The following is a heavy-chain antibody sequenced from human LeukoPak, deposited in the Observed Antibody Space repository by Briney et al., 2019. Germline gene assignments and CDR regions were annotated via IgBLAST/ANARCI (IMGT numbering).Heavy chain of an antibody. V-gene: IGHV4-39*01. Sequence: SETLSLTCTVSGDXITNNEYYWGWIRQPPGKRLEWIASIYYSGVTYYNPSLESRLTISVDTSKNQFSLRLSSVTAVDTAIYYCSRLSAVAGSDYWGQGTLVTVSS. CDR2: IYYSGVT. D-gene: IGHD6-19*01. CDR3: SRLSAVAGSDY. CDR1: GDXITNNEYY. J-gene: IGHJ4*02.